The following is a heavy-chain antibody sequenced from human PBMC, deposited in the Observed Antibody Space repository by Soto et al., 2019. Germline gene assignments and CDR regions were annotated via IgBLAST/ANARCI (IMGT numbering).Heavy chain of an antibody. CDR2: IYYSGNT. Sequence: TLSLTCSVTGDSIRSGDYYWNWIRQSPGKGLEWIGRIYYSGNTYYKPSLKSRFTISVGTSKNQFSLKVTSVTAADTAVYYCARAAGYYYHGMDVWGQGTTVTVSS. V-gene: IGHV4-30-4*01. CDR3: ARAAGYYYHGMDV. J-gene: IGHJ6*02. CDR1: GDSIRSGDYY.